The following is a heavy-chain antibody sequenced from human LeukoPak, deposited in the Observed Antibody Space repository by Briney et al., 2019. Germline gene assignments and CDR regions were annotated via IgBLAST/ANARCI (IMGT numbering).Heavy chain of an antibody. CDR1: GGSISSDSYY. Sequence: SQTMSLTCTVAGGSISSDSYYWSWILQPAGKGLEWIGRIYTSGRTNYNPSLKSRVTISVDTSKNQFSLKVSSANAADRAVYYCARGSSSWATGFDPWGQGTLVTVSS. V-gene: IGHV4-61*02. D-gene: IGHD6-13*01. CDR3: ARGSSSWATGFDP. J-gene: IGHJ5*02. CDR2: IYTSGRT.